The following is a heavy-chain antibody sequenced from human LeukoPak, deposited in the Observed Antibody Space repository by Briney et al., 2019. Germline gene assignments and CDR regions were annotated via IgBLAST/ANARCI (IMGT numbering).Heavy chain of an antibody. CDR3: ARQVTGSSKNFDY. V-gene: IGHV4-39*01. CDR2: IYYSGST. CDR1: GGSISSSSYY. D-gene: IGHD1-26*01. J-gene: IGHJ4*02. Sequence: SETLSLTCTVSGGSISSSSYYWGWIRQPAGKGLEWIGSIYYSGSTYYNPSLKSRVTISVDTSKNQFSLKLSSVTAADTAVYYCARQVTGSSKNFDYWGQGTLVTVSS.